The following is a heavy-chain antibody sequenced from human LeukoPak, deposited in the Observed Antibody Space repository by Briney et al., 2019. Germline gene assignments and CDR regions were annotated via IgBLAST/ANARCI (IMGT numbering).Heavy chain of an antibody. CDR2: ISSSGSTI. D-gene: IGHD2-2*01. V-gene: IGHV3-48*03. CDR3: ARGEIVVVPAALAY. J-gene: IGHJ4*02. Sequence: GGSLRLSCAASGFTFNNYEMNWVRQAPGKGLEWVSYISSSGSTIYYADSVKGRFTISRDNAKNSLYLQMNSLRAEDTAVYYCARGEIVVVPAALAYWGQGALVTDSS. CDR1: GFTFNNYE.